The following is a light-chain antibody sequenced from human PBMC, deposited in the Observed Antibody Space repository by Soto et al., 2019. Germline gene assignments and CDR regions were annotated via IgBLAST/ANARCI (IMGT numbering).Light chain of an antibody. CDR1: QAISTW. Sequence: DIQMTQSPSSVSASVGDRVTITCRASQAISTWLAWYQQNPGKAPKLLIYSASNLQSGVPSRFSGSRSATDFTLTISSLQPEDFATYYCQQANSFPRTFGQGTKVQIK. CDR3: QQANSFPRT. CDR2: SAS. V-gene: IGKV1D-12*01. J-gene: IGKJ4*01.